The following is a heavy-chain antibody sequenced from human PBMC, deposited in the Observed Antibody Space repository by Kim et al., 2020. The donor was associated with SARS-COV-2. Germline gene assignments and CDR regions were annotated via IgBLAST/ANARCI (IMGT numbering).Heavy chain of an antibody. Sequence: YCADAVRGRFTVSRDNSKNTVYLQMNTLRDEDAHVYYCVIIRGYTSGSFDYWGQGILVTVSS. D-gene: IGHD5-18*01. V-gene: IGHV3-64D*06. CDR3: VIIRGYTSGSFDY. J-gene: IGHJ4*02.